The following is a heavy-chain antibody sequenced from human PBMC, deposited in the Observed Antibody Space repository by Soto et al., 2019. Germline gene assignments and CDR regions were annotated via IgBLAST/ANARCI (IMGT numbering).Heavy chain of an antibody. CDR3: ARDFAYFDS. V-gene: IGHV4-61*01. CDR1: GGSFKSGSYS. Sequence: PSETLSLTCTVSGGSFKSGSYSWSWLRQPAGKGLEWSAYVYHTGRTSYTPSLKSRVSISMDTSKNQFSLNLDSVTAADTAVYFCARDFAYFDSWGQGTLVTVSS. J-gene: IGHJ4*02. D-gene: IGHD3-3*01. CDR2: VYHTGRT.